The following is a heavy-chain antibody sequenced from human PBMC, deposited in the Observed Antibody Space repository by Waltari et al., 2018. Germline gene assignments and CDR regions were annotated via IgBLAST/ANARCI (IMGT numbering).Heavy chain of an antibody. CDR2: SNREGSST. Sequence: EVQLVESGGGLVTPGGSLRLSCSASGFPFSGPWMHWVRQAPGKGRVWVSRSNREGSSTSYADFVKGRFTISRDNAKNTLYLQMNSLRAEDTAVYYCARNSKDWRSDGGLDYWGQGTLVTVSS. CDR3: ARNSKDWRSDGGLDY. CDR1: GFPFSGPW. D-gene: IGHD3-16*01. V-gene: IGHV3-74*01. J-gene: IGHJ4*02.